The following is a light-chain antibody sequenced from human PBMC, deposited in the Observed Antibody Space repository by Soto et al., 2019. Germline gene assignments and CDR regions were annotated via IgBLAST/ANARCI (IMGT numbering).Light chain of an antibody. CDR3: QRYGSSPWT. J-gene: IGKJ1*01. V-gene: IGKV3-20*01. CDR1: QTVNSN. CDR2: GAS. Sequence: EIVMTQSPATLSVSPGERATLSCRASQTVNSNLAWYQQKPGQAPRLLIYGASSRATGIPDRFSGSGSGTDFTLTISRLEPEDFAVYYCQRYGSSPWTFGQGTKGDIK.